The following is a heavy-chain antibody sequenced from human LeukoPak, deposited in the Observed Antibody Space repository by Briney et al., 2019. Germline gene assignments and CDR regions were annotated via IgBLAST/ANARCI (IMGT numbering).Heavy chain of an antibody. D-gene: IGHD3-10*01. CDR3: ARTRHSGSLDF. V-gene: IGHV4-59*01. J-gene: IGHJ4*02. Sequence: SETLSLTCTVSVGSISGNYWSWIRQPPGKGLEWIGYIYSSGSTNYNPSLKSRLTISVDTSKNQFSLNLNSITAADTAVYYCARTRHSGSLDFWGQGTLVTVSS. CDR2: IYSSGST. CDR1: VGSISGNY.